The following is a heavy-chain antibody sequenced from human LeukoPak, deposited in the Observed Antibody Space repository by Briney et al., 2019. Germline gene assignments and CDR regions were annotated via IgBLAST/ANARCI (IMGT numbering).Heavy chain of an antibody. CDR1: GYSISSDYY. CDR3: AREGGYDDSSGYYYFDY. J-gene: IGHJ4*02. Sequence: SETLSLTCTVSGYSISSDYYWGWIRQPPGKGLEWIGSIYHSGSTYYNPSLKSRVTISVDTSKNQFSLKLSSVTAADTAVYYCAREGGYDDSSGYYYFDYWGQGTLVTVSS. CDR2: IYHSGST. V-gene: IGHV4-38-2*02. D-gene: IGHD3-22*01.